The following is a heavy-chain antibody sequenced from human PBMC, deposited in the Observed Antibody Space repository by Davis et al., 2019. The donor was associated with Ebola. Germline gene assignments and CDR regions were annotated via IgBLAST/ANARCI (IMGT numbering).Heavy chain of an antibody. CDR2: ISYDGSNK. CDR3: AKDLEYSSSSALYYYYYGMDV. D-gene: IGHD6-6*01. CDR1: GFTFSSYG. Sequence: PGGSLRLSCAASGFTFSSYGMHWVRQAPGKGLEWVAVISYDGSNKYYADSVKGRFTISRDNSKNTLYLQMNSLRAEDTAVYYCAKDLEYSSSSALYYYYYGMDVWGQGTTVTVSS. J-gene: IGHJ6*02. V-gene: IGHV3-30*18.